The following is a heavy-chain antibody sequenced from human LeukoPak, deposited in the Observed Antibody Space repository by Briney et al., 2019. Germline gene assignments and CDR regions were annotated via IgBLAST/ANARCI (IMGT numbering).Heavy chain of an antibody. CDR3: AQIRLEDSATGY. Sequence: EASVKVSCKASGYTFTSYAMHWVRQAPGQRLEWMGWINAGNGNTKYSQKFQGRVTITRDTSASTAYMELSSLRSEDTAVYYCAQIRLEDSATGYWGQGTLVTVSS. CDR2: INAGNGNT. CDR1: GYTFTSYA. V-gene: IGHV1-3*01. D-gene: IGHD2-15*01. J-gene: IGHJ4*02.